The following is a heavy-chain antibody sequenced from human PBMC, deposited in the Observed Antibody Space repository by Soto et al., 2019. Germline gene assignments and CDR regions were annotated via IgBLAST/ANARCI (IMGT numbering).Heavy chain of an antibody. D-gene: IGHD6-13*01. CDR2: ISYDGSNK. CDR1: GFTFSSYG. CDR3: AKAPLRGQQLVQGWFDP. J-gene: IGHJ5*02. V-gene: IGHV3-30*18. Sequence: GGSLRLSCAASGFTFSSYGMHWVRQAPGKGLEWVAVISYDGSNKYYADSVKGRFTISRDNSKNTLYLQMNSLRAEDTAVYYCAKAPLRGQQLVQGWFDPWGQGTLVTVSS.